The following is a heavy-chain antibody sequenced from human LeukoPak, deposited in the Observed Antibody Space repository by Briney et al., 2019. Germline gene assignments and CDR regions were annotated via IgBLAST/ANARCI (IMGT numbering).Heavy chain of an antibody. CDR2: IYYSGST. CDR3: ARREGGFDP. V-gene: IGHV4-39*01. CDR1: GGSISSSSYY. J-gene: IGHJ5*02. Sequence: SETLSLTCTVSGGSISSSSYYWGWIRQPPGKGLEWLGSIYYSGSTYYNPYLKSRVTISVDTSKNQFSLKLSSVTAADTAVYYCARREGGFDPWGQGTLVTVSS.